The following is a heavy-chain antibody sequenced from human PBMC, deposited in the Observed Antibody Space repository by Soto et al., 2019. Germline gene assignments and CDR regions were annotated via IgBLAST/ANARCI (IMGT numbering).Heavy chain of an antibody. CDR2: IDPSDSQT. CDR1: GYSCAGYW. D-gene: IGHD3-22*01. Sequence: GESLKISCKGSGYSCAGYWITWVRQKPGKGLEWMGRIDPSDSQTYYSPSFRGHVTISVTKSITTVFLQWSSLRASDTAMYYCARQRYDSDTGPNFQYYFDSWGQGTPVTVSS. J-gene: IGHJ4*02. CDR3: ARQRYDSDTGPNFQYYFDS. V-gene: IGHV5-10-1*01.